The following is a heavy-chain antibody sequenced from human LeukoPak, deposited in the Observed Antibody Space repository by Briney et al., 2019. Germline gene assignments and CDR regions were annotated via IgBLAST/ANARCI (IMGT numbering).Heavy chain of an antibody. Sequence: GGSLRLSCAASGFTFSSYAMHWVRQAPGKGLEWVAVISYDGSNKYYADSVKGRFTISRDNSKNTLYLQMNSLRAEDTAVHYCAREDTADAFDIWGQGTMVTVSS. D-gene: IGHD5-18*01. CDR1: GFTFSSYA. CDR3: AREDTADAFDI. CDR2: ISYDGSNK. J-gene: IGHJ3*02. V-gene: IGHV3-30-3*01.